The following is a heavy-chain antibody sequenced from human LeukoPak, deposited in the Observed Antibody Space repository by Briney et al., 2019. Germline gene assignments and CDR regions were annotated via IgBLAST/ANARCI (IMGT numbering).Heavy chain of an antibody. V-gene: IGHV4-4*02. CDR1: GGSISGTNW. J-gene: IGHJ4*02. D-gene: IGHD1-26*01. CDR3: SRESGPFCPFGY. CDR2: ISLAGQT. Sequence: SGTLSLTCGVSGGSISGTNWWSWVRQPPGQGLEWIGEISLAGQTNYNPPLNGRVTMSLDKSSNQLSLHLTSVTAADHATYFCSRESGPFCPFGYWGQGTLV.